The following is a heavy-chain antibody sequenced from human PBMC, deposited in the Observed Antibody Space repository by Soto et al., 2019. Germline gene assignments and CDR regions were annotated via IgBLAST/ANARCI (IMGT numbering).Heavy chain of an antibody. Sequence: GESLKISCKGAGYSFSNYWIVWLRQVPGKGLEWLGFIFPGDSETTYNPSFEDQVTMSADKSTDTAYLQWTSLKASDTAIYYCARHETYCTSSSCSQGFDFWGHGTLVTVSS. J-gene: IGHJ4*01. D-gene: IGHD2-15*01. CDR1: GYSFSNYW. CDR2: IFPGDSET. CDR3: ARHETYCTSSSCSQGFDF. V-gene: IGHV5-51*01.